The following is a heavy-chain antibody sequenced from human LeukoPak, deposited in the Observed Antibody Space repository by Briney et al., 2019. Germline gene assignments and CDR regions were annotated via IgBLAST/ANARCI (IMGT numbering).Heavy chain of an antibody. V-gene: IGHV3-66*01. Sequence: GGSLRLSCAASGFTVSSNYMSWVRQAPGRGLEWVSVIYSGGSTYYADSVKGRFTISRDNSKNTLYLQMNSLRAEDTAVYYCARDFFPSMVRGVPTVDYWGQGTLVTVSS. D-gene: IGHD3-10*01. J-gene: IGHJ4*02. CDR3: ARDFFPSMVRGVPTVDY. CDR1: GFTVSSNY. CDR2: IYSGGST.